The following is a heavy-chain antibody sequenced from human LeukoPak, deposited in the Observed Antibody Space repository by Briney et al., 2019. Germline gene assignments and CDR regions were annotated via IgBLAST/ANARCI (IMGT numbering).Heavy chain of an antibody. Sequence: GGSLRLSCAASGFTFSNYDMNWVRQAPGKGLEWVSHISNGGSIKYYADSLKGRFTISRDNAKNSLYLQMNSLRAEDTAVYYCASETYYYGSENDYKGQLWGQGTLVTVSS. D-gene: IGHD3-10*01. CDR1: GFTFSNYD. CDR3: ASETYYYGSENDYKGQL. CDR2: ISNGGSIK. J-gene: IGHJ4*02. V-gene: IGHV3-48*04.